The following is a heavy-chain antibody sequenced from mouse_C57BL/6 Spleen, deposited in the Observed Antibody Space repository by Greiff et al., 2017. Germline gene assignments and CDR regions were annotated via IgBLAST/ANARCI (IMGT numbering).Heavy chain of an antibody. CDR3: ARYTLYDSFPY. CDR2: ISDGGSYT. CDR1: GFTFSSYA. J-gene: IGHJ3*01. D-gene: IGHD2-4*01. V-gene: IGHV5-4*03. Sequence: EVMLVESGGGLVKPGGSLKLSCAASGFTFSSYAMSWVRQTPEKRLEWVATISDGGSYTYYPDNVKGRFTISRDNAKNNLYLQMSHLKSEDTAMYYCARYTLYDSFPYWGQGTLVTVSA.